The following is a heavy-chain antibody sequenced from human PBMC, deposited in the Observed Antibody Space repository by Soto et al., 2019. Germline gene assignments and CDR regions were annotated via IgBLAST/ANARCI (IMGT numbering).Heavy chain of an antibody. CDR1: GFNFEEYG. CDR2: SNWDGDDT. D-gene: IGHD6-19*01. V-gene: IGHV3-20*01. J-gene: IGHJ4*02. CDR3: ARGDIAVAVSSDY. Sequence: EVHLVESGGRMVRPGESLRLSCAASGFNFEEYGMTWVRQAPGKGLEWVAGSNWDGDDTGYADSVQGRFTISSDNATKFLSLQMNSLRVEDTALHRWARGDIAVAVSSDYWGQGTLVTVSS.